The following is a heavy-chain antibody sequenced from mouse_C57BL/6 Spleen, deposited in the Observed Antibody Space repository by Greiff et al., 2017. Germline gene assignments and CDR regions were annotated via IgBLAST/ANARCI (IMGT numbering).Heavy chain of an antibody. Sequence: QVQLQQPGAELVKPGASVKLSCKASGYTFTSYWMQWVKQRPGQGLEWIGEIDPSDSYTNYNQHFKGKATLTVDTSSSTAYMQLSSLTSEDSAVYYCARTGSSGLYYAMDYWGQGTSVTVSS. CDR3: ARTGSSGLYYAMDY. CDR1: GYTFTSYW. J-gene: IGHJ4*01. CDR2: IDPSDSYT. V-gene: IGHV1-50*01. D-gene: IGHD3-2*02.